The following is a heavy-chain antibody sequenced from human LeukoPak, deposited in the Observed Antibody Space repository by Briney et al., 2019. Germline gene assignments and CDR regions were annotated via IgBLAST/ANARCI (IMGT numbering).Heavy chain of an antibody. CDR1: GGSISSGRNY. CDR2: IYIFSGST. D-gene: IGHD2-15*01. V-gene: IGHV4-61*02. Sequence: PSETLSLTCTVSGGSISSGRNYWTWIRQPAGKGLEWIGRIYIFSGSTNYNPSLKSRVTISVDTSKNWCSLKLTSVTAADTAVYYCARVLRYCSGGNCYSGGLGYMDVWGKGTTVTISS. CDR3: ARVLRYCSGGNCYSGGLGYMDV. J-gene: IGHJ6*03.